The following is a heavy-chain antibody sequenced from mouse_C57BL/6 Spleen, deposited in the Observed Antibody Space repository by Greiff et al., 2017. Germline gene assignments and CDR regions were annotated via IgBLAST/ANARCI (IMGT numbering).Heavy chain of an antibody. J-gene: IGHJ4*01. CDR2: INPSNGGT. D-gene: IGHD2-5*01. Sequence: QVQLQQPGTELVKPGASVKLSCKASGYTFTSYWMHWVKQRPGQGLEWIGNINPSNGGTNYNEKFKSKATLTVDKSSSTAYMQLSSLTSEDSAVYYCARGGYSIYDYYAMDYWGQGTSVTVSS. CDR3: ARGGYSIYDYYAMDY. CDR1: GYTFTSYW. V-gene: IGHV1-53*01.